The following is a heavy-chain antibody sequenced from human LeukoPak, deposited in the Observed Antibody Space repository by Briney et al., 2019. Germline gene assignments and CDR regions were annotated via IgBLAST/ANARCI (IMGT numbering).Heavy chain of an antibody. CDR3: ASYLGGYNNWFDP. V-gene: IGHV1-2*02. Sequence: ASVTVSCKASVYTFTGYYMHWVRQAPGQGLEWMGWINPNSGGTNYAQKFQGRVTMTRDTSISTAYMELSRLRSDDTAVYYCASYLGGYNNWFDPWGQGTLVTVSS. CDR2: INPNSGGT. CDR1: VYTFTGYY. J-gene: IGHJ5*02. D-gene: IGHD1-14*01.